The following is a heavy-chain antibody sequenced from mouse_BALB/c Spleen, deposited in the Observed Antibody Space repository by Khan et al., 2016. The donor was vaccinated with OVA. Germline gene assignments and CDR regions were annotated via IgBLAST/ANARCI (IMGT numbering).Heavy chain of an antibody. Sequence: QVQLKQSGPGLVAPSQSLSITCTISGFSLTNYGVHWVRQPPGKGLEWLVVIWNDGNTAYNSALKSRLTFSKDNSKSQVFLKMNSLQTDDTAMYFCARQPYYHYNIMDYWGQGTSVTVSS. D-gene: IGHD2-10*01. CDR2: IWNDGNT. CDR3: ARQPYYHYNIMDY. CDR1: GFSLTNYG. V-gene: IGHV2-6-1*01. J-gene: IGHJ4*01.